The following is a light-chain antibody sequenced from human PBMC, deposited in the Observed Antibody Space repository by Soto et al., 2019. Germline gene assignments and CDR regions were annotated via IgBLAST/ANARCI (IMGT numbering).Light chain of an antibody. J-gene: IGKJ1*01. CDR3: QQYNNWPGT. V-gene: IGKV3-15*01. CDR1: QSVSSN. CDR2: GAS. Sequence: EIVMTQSPATLSVSPGERATLSCRASQSVSSNLAWYQQKPGQAPRLLIYGASARATGIPARFSGSGSGTEFTLTISSLQSEDFAVYSCQQYNNWPGTFGQGTKVDIK.